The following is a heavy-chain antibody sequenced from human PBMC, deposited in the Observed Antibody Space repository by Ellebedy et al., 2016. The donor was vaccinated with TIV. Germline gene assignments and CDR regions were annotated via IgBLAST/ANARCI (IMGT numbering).Heavy chain of an antibody. CDR3: ARISGGWGFDY. Sequence: SGPTLVKPTQTLTLTCTFSGFSLRTGRLSVSWIRQPPGKALEWLARIDWDADKFYSTSLRTSLTISKDSSENQVVLTMTNMDPEDTATYYCARISGGWGFDYWGQGALVTVSS. J-gene: IGHJ4*02. CDR2: IDWDADK. V-gene: IGHV2-70*17. D-gene: IGHD2-15*01. CDR1: GFSLRTGRLS.